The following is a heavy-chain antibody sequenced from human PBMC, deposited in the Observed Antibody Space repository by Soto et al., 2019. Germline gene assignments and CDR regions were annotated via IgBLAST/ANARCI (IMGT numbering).Heavy chain of an antibody. J-gene: IGHJ3*02. D-gene: IGHD4-4*01. V-gene: IGHV3-11*06. CDR1: GFTFSDYY. CDR3: ARDLRDSNYAFDI. Sequence: GESLKISCAASGFTFSDYYMSWIRQAPGKGLEWVSYISSSSSYTNYADSVKGRFTISRDNAKNSLYLQMNSLRAEDTAVYYCARDLRDSNYAFDIWGQGTMVTVSS. CDR2: ISSSSSYT.